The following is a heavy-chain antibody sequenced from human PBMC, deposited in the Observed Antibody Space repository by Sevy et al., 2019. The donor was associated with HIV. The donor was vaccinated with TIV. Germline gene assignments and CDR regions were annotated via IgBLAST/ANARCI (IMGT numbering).Heavy chain of an antibody. CDR3: ARGSSYNWRGDS. Sequence: GGSLRLSCAASGFTFSSYWMHWVRQGSGKGLVWVSRINSVGSSTYYADSVKGRFTISRDNAKNTLYLQMNSLRAEDTAVYYCARGSSYNWRGDSWGQGTLVTVSS. V-gene: IGHV3-74*01. CDR1: GFTFSSYW. J-gene: IGHJ4*02. D-gene: IGHD1-1*01. CDR2: INSVGSST.